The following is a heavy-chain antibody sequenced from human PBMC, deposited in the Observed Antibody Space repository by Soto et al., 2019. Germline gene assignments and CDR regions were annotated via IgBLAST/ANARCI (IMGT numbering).Heavy chain of an antibody. CDR2: IYYSGST. CDR3: AGIPVAIGVGWFDP. V-gene: IGHV4-39*01. CDR1: GGSISSSSYY. Sequence: QLQLQESGPGLVKPSETLSLTCTVSGGSISSSSYYWGWIRQPPGKGLEWIGSIYYSGSTYYNPSLKSRVTISVDTSKNQFSLKLRSVPAGDTAVYYCAGIPVAIGVGWFDPWGQGTLGTVS. J-gene: IGHJ5*02. D-gene: IGHD2-2*02.